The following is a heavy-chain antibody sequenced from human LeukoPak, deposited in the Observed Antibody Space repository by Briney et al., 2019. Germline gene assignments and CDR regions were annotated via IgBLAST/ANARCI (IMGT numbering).Heavy chain of an antibody. CDR2: ISGSGHNT. CDR3: ARGVGRGTTELDVDY. J-gene: IGHJ4*02. V-gene: IGHV3-23*01. Sequence: GGTLRLSCAASGFTFSNYGMNWVRQAPGKGLEWVSAISGSGHNTYYADSVKGRFTISRDNSKNTLYLQMNSLRSEDTAVYYCARGVGRGTTELDVDYWGQGTLVTVSS. CDR1: GFTFSNYG. D-gene: IGHD4-11*01.